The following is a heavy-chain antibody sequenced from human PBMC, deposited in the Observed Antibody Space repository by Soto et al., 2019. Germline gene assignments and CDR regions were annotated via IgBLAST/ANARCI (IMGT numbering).Heavy chain of an antibody. V-gene: IGHV4-30-2*01. Sequence: QLQLQESGSGLVKPSQTLSLTCAVSGGSISSGGYSWSWIRQPPGKGLEWIGYIYHSGSTYYNPTLKIRLPISVDRSKNQFSLKLSSVTAADTAVSSCAIGPPFRRWGQGTLVTVSS. CDR3: AIGPPFRR. CDR1: GGSISSGGYS. CDR2: IYHSGST. J-gene: IGHJ4*02.